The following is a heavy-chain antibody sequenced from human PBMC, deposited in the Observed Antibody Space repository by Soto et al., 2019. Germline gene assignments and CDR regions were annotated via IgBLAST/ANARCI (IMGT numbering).Heavy chain of an antibody. CDR1: GGTFSSYA. D-gene: IGHD3-3*01. CDR2: IIPIFGTA. V-gene: IGHV1-69*13. J-gene: IGHJ6*02. Sequence: SVKVSCKASGGTFSSYAISWVRQAPGQGLEWMGGIIPIFGTANYAQKFQGRVTITADESTSTAYMELSSLRSEDTAVYYCARAGGVTIFGVVIGNGMDVWGQGTTVTVSS. CDR3: ARAGGVTIFGVVIGNGMDV.